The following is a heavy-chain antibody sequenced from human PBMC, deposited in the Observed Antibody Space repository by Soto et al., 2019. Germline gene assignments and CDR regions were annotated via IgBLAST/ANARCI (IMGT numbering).Heavy chain of an antibody. CDR3: AKEGSYYGSGSRRWRNYYMDV. D-gene: IGHD3-10*01. J-gene: IGHJ6*03. V-gene: IGHV3-21*04. CDR1: GFTFSSYS. CDR2: ISSSSYI. Sequence: GGSLRLSCAASGFTFSSYSMNWVRQAPGKGLEWVSSISSSSYIYYADSVKGRFTISRDNAKNSLYLQMNSLRAEDTAVYYCAKEGSYYGSGSRRWRNYYMDVWGKGTTVTVSS.